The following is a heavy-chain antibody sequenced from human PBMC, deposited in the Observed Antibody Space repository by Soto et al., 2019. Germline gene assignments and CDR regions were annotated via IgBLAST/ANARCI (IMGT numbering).Heavy chain of an antibody. D-gene: IGHD3-10*01. Sequence: GGSLRLSCAASGLTFSSYVMHWVRQAPGKGQEWVAGISYDGSNKYYADSVKGLFTISRDNSKNTLYLQMNSLRAEDTAVYYCAKDQIYYGSVRLLLDYWGQGTLVTVSS. CDR3: AKDQIYYGSVRLLLDY. CDR1: GLTFSSYV. J-gene: IGHJ4*02. V-gene: IGHV3-30-3*01. CDR2: ISYDGSNK.